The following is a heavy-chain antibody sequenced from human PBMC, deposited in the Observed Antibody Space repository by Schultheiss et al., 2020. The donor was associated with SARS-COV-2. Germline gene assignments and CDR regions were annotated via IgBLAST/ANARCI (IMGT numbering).Heavy chain of an antibody. CDR3: ARARTYYDFWSGYPFLDY. V-gene: IGHV4-39*07. J-gene: IGHJ4*02. CDR1: GGSISSSSYY. CDR2: IYYSGST. D-gene: IGHD3-3*01. Sequence: SQTLSLTCTVSGGSISSSSYYWGWIRQPPGKGLEWIGYIYYSGSTNYNPSLKSRVTISVDTSKNQFSLKLSSVTAADTAVYYCARARTYYDFWSGYPFLDYWGQGTLVTVSS.